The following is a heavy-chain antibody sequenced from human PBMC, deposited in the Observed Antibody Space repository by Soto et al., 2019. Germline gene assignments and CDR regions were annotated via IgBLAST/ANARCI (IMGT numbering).Heavy chain of an antibody. CDR1: AFTVSDAY. J-gene: IGHJ4*02. D-gene: IGHD3-10*01. CDR2: IYSGGST. V-gene: IGHV3-66*01. Sequence: EVQLVESGGGLVQPGGSLRLSCAVSAFTVSDAYLSWVRQAPGKGLEWVSIIYSGGSTYYADSVKGRFTISWDNSKNNLYFQMNTLRAEDTAVYYCAAYGSGSYYRPFDYWGQGTLVTVSS. CDR3: AAYGSGSYYRPFDY.